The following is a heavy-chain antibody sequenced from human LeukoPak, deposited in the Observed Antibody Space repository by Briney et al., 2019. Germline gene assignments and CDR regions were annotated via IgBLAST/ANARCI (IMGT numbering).Heavy chain of an antibody. J-gene: IGHJ4*02. CDR2: IWYDGSNK. Sequence: GGSLRLSCAASGFTFSSYGMHWVRQAPGKGLEWVAVIWYDGSNKYYADSVKGRFTISRDNSKNTLYLQMNSLRSEDTAVYYCARDYWNWFSFDYWGQGTLVTVSS. CDR1: GFTFSSYG. V-gene: IGHV3-33*01. CDR3: ARDYWNWFSFDY. D-gene: IGHD1-7*01.